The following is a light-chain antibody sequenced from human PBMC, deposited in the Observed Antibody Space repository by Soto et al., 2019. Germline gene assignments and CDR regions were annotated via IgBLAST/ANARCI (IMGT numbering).Light chain of an antibody. CDR1: QSISSW. V-gene: IGKV1-5*03. Sequence: DIQMTQSPSTLSSSVGERVTITCRASQSISSWLAWYQQKQGKAAKILIYKAASIESGVPSRFRGSGSGTVFTLTISILQPDDFATYYRQQYNSYSITFGQGTRLEIK. CDR2: KAA. J-gene: IGKJ5*01. CDR3: QQYNSYSIT.